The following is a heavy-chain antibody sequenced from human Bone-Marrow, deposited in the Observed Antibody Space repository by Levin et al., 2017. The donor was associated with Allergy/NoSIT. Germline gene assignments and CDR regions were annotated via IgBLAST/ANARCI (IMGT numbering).Heavy chain of an antibody. Sequence: GGSLRLSCAASGFTFSNYAMSWVRQAPGKGLEWVSGINGSGDSTYDGDSVKGRFTISRDNSKNTLYLQMNSLRAEDTAVYYCAKDRDFYGSGSLGNWGQGTLVTVSS. V-gene: IGHV3-23*01. CDR3: AKDRDFYGSGSLGN. CDR1: GFTFSNYA. J-gene: IGHJ4*02. D-gene: IGHD3-10*01. CDR2: INGSGDST.